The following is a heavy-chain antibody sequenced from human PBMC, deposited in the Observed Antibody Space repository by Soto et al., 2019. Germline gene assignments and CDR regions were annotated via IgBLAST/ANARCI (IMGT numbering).Heavy chain of an antibody. CDR2: ISAHNGNT. CDR3: ARGRYGDY. CDR1: GYTFTSYG. D-gene: IGHD1-1*01. Sequence: QAHLVQSGAEVKKPGASVKVSCKGSGYTFTSYGITWVRQAPGQGLEWMGWISAHNGNTNYAQKLQSRVTVTRDTSTSTAYMELRSLRSDDTAVYYCARGRYGDYWGQGALVTVSS. J-gene: IGHJ4*02. V-gene: IGHV1-18*01.